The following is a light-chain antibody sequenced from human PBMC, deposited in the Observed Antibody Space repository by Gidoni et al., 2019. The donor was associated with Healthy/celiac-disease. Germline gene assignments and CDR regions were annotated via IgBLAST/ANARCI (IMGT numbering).Light chain of an antibody. CDR1: QSVSSN. Sequence: PGERATLSCRASQSVSSNLAWYQQKPGQAPRLLIYGASTRATGIPARFSGSGSGTEFTLTISSLQSEDFAVYYCQQYNNWPLTFXGXTKVEIK. V-gene: IGKV3-15*01. CDR2: GAS. J-gene: IGKJ4*01. CDR3: QQYNNWPLT.